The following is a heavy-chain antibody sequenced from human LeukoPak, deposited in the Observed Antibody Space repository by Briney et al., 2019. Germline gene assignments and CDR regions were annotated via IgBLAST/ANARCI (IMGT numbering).Heavy chain of an antibody. D-gene: IGHD2-15*01. Sequence: PGGSLRLSCAASGFTFSSYDMHWVRQATGKGLEWVSAIGTAGDTYYPGSVKGRFTISRENAKNSLYLQMNSLRAGDTAVYYCARDRCSGGSCYHFDLWGRGTLVTVPS. CDR1: GFTFSSYD. V-gene: IGHV3-13*01. CDR2: IGTAGDT. J-gene: IGHJ2*01. CDR3: ARDRCSGGSCYHFDL.